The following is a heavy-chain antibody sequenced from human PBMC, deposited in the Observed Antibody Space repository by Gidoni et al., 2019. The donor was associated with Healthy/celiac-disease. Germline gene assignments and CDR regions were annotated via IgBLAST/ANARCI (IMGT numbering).Heavy chain of an antibody. J-gene: IGHJ4*02. CDR3: AKDSMIVVVNAGYFDY. Sequence: EVQLLESGGGLVQPGGSLRLSCAASGFTFSSYAMSGVRQAPGKGLGWVSAISGSGGSTYYADSVKGRFTISRDNSKNTLYLQMNSLRAEDTAVYYCAKDSMIVVVNAGYFDYWGQGTLVTVSS. V-gene: IGHV3-23*01. CDR2: ISGSGGST. D-gene: IGHD3-22*01. CDR1: GFTFSSYA.